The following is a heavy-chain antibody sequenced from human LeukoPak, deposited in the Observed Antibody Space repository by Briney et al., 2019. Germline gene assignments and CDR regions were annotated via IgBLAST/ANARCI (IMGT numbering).Heavy chain of an antibody. V-gene: IGHV1-8*01. CDR1: GYTFTSYD. J-gene: IGHJ4*02. Sequence: VASVKVSCKASGYTFTSYDINWVRQATGQGLEWMGWMNPNSGNTGYAQKFQGRVTMTRNTSISTAYMELSSLRSEDTAVYYCARRRYSGYDRDFDYWGQGTLVTVSS. CDR3: ARRRYSGYDRDFDY. D-gene: IGHD5-12*01. CDR2: MNPNSGNT.